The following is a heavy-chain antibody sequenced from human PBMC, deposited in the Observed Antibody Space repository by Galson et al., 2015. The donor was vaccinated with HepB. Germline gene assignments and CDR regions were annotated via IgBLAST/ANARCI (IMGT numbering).Heavy chain of an antibody. J-gene: IGHJ4*02. CDR2: ISDSSRDI. Sequence: SLRLSCAASGFTFNTYSLNWVRQALGKGLEWISYISDSSRDIYYADSVKGRFTISRDNAKNSLYLQMNSQRDEDTAVYYCARSLLVYFDSWGQGTLVTVSS. CDR1: GFTFNTYS. V-gene: IGHV3-48*02. CDR3: ARSLLVYFDS. D-gene: IGHD3-10*01.